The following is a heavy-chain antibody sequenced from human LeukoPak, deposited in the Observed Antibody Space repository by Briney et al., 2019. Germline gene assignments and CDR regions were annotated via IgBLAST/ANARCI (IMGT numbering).Heavy chain of an antibody. D-gene: IGHD1-14*01. CDR1: GYSISRGYY. V-gene: IGHV4-38-2*02. J-gene: IGHJ5*02. Sequence: SGTLSLTCSVSGYSISRGYYWGWVRQPPGKGLEWIGEINHSGSTNYNPSLKTQVTISVDTSKKQFSLKMTSVTAADTALYFCARRATYNTLRLYNWFDPWGEGTLVTVSS. CDR2: INHSGST. CDR3: ARRATYNTLRLYNWFDP.